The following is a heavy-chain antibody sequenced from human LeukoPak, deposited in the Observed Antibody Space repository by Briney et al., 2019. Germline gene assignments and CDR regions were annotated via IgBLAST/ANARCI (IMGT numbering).Heavy chain of an antibody. Sequence: GGSLRLSCAASGFTFSTYWMNWVRQTPGKGLEWVANIKQDGSAKYYVDSVKGRFAISRDNAKNSLYLQMNSLRAEDTAVYYCVGGSGWISVYWGQGTLVTVSS. CDR2: IKQDGSAK. J-gene: IGHJ4*02. V-gene: IGHV3-7*01. D-gene: IGHD6-19*01. CDR3: VGGSGWISVY. CDR1: GFTFSTYW.